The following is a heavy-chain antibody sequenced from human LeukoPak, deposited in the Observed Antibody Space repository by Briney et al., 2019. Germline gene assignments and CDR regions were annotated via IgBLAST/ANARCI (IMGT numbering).Heavy chain of an antibody. V-gene: IGHV3-9*01. J-gene: IGHJ4*02. D-gene: IGHD4-17*01. Sequence: GGSLRLSCTASGFTFDHYAMHWVRQAPGKGLEWVSGISWNSGSIGYAVSVKGRFTISRDNAKNSLYLQMNSLRGEDTASYYCAKDFSGEYGGGVDYWGQGTLVTVSS. CDR3: AKDFSGEYGGGVDY. CDR2: ISWNSGSI. CDR1: GFTFDHYA.